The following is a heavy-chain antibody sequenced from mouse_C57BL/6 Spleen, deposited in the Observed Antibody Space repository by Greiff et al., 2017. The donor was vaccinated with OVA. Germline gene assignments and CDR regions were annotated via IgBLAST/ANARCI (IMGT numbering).Heavy chain of an antibody. CDR1: GYSFTGYY. D-gene: IGHD1-1*01. CDR3: ARSGYYGSYYAMDY. Sequence: EVQGVESGPELVKPGASVKISCKASGYSFTGYYMNWVKQSPEKSLEWIGEINPSTGGTTYNQKFKAKDTLTVDKSSSTAYMQLKSLTSEDSAVYYCARSGYYGSYYAMDYWGQGTSVTVSS. CDR2: INPSTGGT. V-gene: IGHV1-42*01. J-gene: IGHJ4*01.